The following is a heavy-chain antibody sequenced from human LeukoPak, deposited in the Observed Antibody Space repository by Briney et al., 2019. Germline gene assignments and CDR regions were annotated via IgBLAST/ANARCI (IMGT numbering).Heavy chain of an antibody. CDR1: GFTVSSNY. J-gene: IGHJ4*02. CDR2: IYSGGST. Sequence: PGGSLRLSCTASGFTVSSNYMSWVRQAPGKGLEWVSVIYSGGSTYYADSVKGRFTISRDNSKNTLYLQMNSLRAEDTAVYYCAKDPRYYYDSSGWGQGTLVTVSS. V-gene: IGHV3-53*01. CDR3: AKDPRYYYDSSG. D-gene: IGHD3-22*01.